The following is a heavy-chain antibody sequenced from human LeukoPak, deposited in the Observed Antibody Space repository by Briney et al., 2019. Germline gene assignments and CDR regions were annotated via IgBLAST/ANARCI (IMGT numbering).Heavy chain of an antibody. V-gene: IGHV3-23*01. J-gene: IGHJ4*02. CDR1: GFTFSSYA. CDR2: ISGSGGST. D-gene: IGHD6-6*01. CDR3: AIAGYSSSPPFDY. Sequence: GGSLRLSCAASGFTFSSYAMSWVRQAPGKGLEWVSAISGSGGSTYYADSVKGRFTISRDNSKNTLYLQMNSLRAEDTAAYYCAIAGYSSSPPFDYWGQGTLVTVSS.